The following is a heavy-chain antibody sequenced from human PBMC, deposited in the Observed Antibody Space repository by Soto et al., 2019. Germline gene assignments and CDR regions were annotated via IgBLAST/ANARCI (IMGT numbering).Heavy chain of an antibody. CDR3: AKENYDFWSGYHDAFDI. D-gene: IGHD3-3*01. J-gene: IGHJ3*02. Sequence: GGSLRLSCAASGFTFSSYGMHWVRQAPGKGLEWVAVISYDGSNKYYADSVKGRFTISRDNSKNTLYLQMNSLRAEDTAVYYCAKENYDFWSGYHDAFDIWGQGTMVTVSS. CDR2: ISYDGSNK. V-gene: IGHV3-30*18. CDR1: GFTFSSYG.